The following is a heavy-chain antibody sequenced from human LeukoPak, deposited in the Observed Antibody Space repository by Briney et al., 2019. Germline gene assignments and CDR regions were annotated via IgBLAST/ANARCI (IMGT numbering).Heavy chain of an antibody. Sequence: KAGGSLRLSCAASGFTFSSYSMNWVRQAPGKGLEWVSSISSSSSYIYYADSVKGRFTISRDNAKNSLYLQMNSLRAEDTAVYYCARMARDAFDIWGQGTMVTVSS. D-gene: IGHD5-24*01. V-gene: IGHV3-21*01. CDR1: GFTFSSYS. CDR2: ISSSSSYI. CDR3: ARMARDAFDI. J-gene: IGHJ3*02.